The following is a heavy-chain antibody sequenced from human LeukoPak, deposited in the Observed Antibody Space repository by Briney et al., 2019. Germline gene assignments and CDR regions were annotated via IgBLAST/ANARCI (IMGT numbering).Heavy chain of an antibody. J-gene: IGHJ6*03. Sequence: PGGSLRLSCAASGFTFSSYWMSWVRQAPGKGLEWVANIKQDGSEKYYVDSVKGRFTISRDNAKNSLYLQMNSLRAEDTAVHYCARYGVAPAAYYYYYMDVWGKGTTVTVSS. CDR1: GFTFSSYW. D-gene: IGHD2-2*01. CDR2: IKQDGSEK. V-gene: IGHV3-7*01. CDR3: ARYGVAPAAYYYYYMDV.